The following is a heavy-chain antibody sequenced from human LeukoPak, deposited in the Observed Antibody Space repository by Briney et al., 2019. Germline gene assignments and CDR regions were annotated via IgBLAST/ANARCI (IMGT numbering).Heavy chain of an antibody. J-gene: IGHJ4*02. D-gene: IGHD5-18*01. CDR1: GYTFTGCY. Sequence: GASVKVSCKASGYTFTGCYMHWVRQAPGQGLEWMGWINPNSGGTNYAQKFQGRVTMTRDTSISTAYMELSRLRSDDTAVYYCARDLKYGYSYGLGYWGQGTLVTVSS. CDR2: INPNSGGT. V-gene: IGHV1-2*02. CDR3: ARDLKYGYSYGLGY.